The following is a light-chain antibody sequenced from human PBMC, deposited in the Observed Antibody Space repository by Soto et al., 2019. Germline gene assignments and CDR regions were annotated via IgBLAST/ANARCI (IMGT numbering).Light chain of an antibody. CDR1: SSDVGGYNY. V-gene: IGLV2-14*01. CDR2: EVS. J-gene: IGLJ1*01. Sequence: QSALTQPASVSGSPGQSITISCTGTSSDVGGYNYVSWYQQHPGKAPKLMIYEVSNRPSGVSNRFSGSKSGNTASLTISGLQAEDEAAYYCTSYTSNITYVFGTGTKFTV. CDR3: TSYTSNITYV.